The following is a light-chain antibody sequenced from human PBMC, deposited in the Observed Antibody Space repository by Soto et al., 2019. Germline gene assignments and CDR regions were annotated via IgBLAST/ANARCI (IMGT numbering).Light chain of an antibody. CDR3: QQANSFPLT. V-gene: IGKV1D-12*01. J-gene: IGKJ4*01. Sequence: DIQMTQSPSSVSASVGDRVTITCRASQGLSSWLAWYQQKPGKAPKLLIYAASNLQSGVPSRFSGSGSGTDFTLTISSLQTEDFATYYCQQANSFPLTFGGGTKVEIK. CDR2: AAS. CDR1: QGLSSW.